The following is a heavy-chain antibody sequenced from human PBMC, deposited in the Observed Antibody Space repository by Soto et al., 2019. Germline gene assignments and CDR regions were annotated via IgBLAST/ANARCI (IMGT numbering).Heavy chain of an antibody. Sequence: EVQLVESGGGLVQPGGSLRLSCAASGFTVSSNYMSWVRQAPGKGLEWVSVIYSGGSTYYADSVKGRFTISRDNSKNTLYLQMNSLRAEDTAVYYCARRARAGSYYYYMDVWGKGTTVTVSS. J-gene: IGHJ6*03. CDR1: GFTVSSNY. V-gene: IGHV3-66*01. CDR3: ARRARAGSYYYYMDV. CDR2: IYSGGST.